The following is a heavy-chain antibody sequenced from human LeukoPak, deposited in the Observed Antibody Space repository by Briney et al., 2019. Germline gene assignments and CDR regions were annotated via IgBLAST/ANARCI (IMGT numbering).Heavy chain of an antibody. V-gene: IGHV4-38-2*02. CDR2: IDHSGST. Sequence: SETLSLTCTVSGYSISSGYYWGWIRQPPGRGLEWTGSIDHSGSTYYNPSLKSRITISVDTSKNQFSLKLSSVTAADTAVYYCARVRSSSTSWLYYFDYWGQGTLVTVSS. CDR1: GYSISSGYY. CDR3: ARVRSSSTSWLYYFDY. D-gene: IGHD2-2*01. J-gene: IGHJ4*02.